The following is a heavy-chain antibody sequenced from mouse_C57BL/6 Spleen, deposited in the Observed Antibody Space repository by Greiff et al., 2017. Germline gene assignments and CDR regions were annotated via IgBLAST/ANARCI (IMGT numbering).Heavy chain of an antibody. Sequence: VQLKESGAELVRPGTSVKVSCKASGYAFTNYLIEWVKQRPGQGLEWIGVINPGSGGTNYNEKFKGKATLTADKSSSTAYMQLSSLTSEDSAVYFCARGAQATLGWFAYWGQGTLVTVSA. D-gene: IGHD3-2*02. CDR1: GYAFTNYL. CDR2: INPGSGGT. J-gene: IGHJ3*01. CDR3: ARGAQATLGWFAY. V-gene: IGHV1-54*01.